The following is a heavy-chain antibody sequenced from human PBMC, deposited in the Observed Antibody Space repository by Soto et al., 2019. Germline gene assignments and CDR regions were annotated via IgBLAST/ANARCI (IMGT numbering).Heavy chain of an antibody. J-gene: IGHJ6*02. Sequence: GASVKVSCKASGYTFTGYGISWVRQAPGQGLEWMGWISAYNGNTNYAQKLQGRVTMTTDTSTSTAYMELRSLRSDDTAVYYCAREGIVATTGVDYYYYYGMDVWGQGTTVTVS. CDR1: GYTFTGYG. V-gene: IGHV1-18*01. D-gene: IGHD5-12*01. CDR3: AREGIVATTGVDYYYYYGMDV. CDR2: ISAYNGNT.